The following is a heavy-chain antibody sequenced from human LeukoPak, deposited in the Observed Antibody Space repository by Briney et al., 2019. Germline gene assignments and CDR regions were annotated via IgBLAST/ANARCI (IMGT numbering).Heavy chain of an antibody. CDR1: GFTFSSYS. J-gene: IGHJ6*04. CDR2: ISSMRGRYI. CDR3: AELGITMIGGV. D-gene: IGHD3-10*02. Sequence: PGGSLRLSCEASGFTFSSYSMTWVRQAPGKGLEWVAFISSMRGRYIYYAESLKGRFTISRDNARNSLYLQMNSLRAEDTAVYYCAELGITMIGGVWGKGTTVTISS. V-gene: IGHV3-21*01.